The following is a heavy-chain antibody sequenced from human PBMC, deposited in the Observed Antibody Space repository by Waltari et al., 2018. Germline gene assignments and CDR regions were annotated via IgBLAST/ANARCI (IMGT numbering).Heavy chain of an antibody. V-gene: IGHV4-34*01. CDR2: INHSGIT. D-gene: IGHD6-19*01. CDR1: GGSFSGYY. Sequence: QVQLQQWGAGLLKPSETLSLTCAVYGGSFSGYYWSWIRQPPGKGLEWIGEINHSGITHYNPSLKSRVTIAVDTSKNQFSLKLSSVTAADTAVYYCARGHLAVAGLYYYYGMDVWGQGTTVTVSS. J-gene: IGHJ6*02. CDR3: ARGHLAVAGLYYYYGMDV.